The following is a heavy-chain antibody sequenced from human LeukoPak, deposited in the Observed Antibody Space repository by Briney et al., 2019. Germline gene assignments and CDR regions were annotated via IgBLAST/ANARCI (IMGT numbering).Heavy chain of an antibody. CDR3: VSLIEYCSGGSCYLGWFDP. V-gene: IGHV4-59*01. J-gene: IGHJ5*02. CDR1: GGSISSYY. Sequence: PSETLSLTCTVSGGSISSYYWTWIRQPPGKGLEWIGYIYYSGSTNYNPSLKSRVTISVDTSKNQFFLKLSSVTAADTAVYYCVSLIEYCSGGSCYLGWFDPWGQGTLVTVSS. CDR2: IYYSGST. D-gene: IGHD2-15*01.